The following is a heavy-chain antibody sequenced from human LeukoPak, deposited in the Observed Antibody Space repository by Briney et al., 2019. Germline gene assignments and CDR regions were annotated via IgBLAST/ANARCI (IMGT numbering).Heavy chain of an antibody. CDR1: GGSISSYY. J-gene: IGHJ5*02. CDR2: IYYSGGT. CDR3: ARASPWFDP. Sequence: SETLSLTCTVSGGSISSYYWSWIRQPPGKGLEWIGYIYYSGGTNYNPSLKSRVTISVDTSKNQFSLKLSSVTAADTAVYYCARASPWFDPWGQGTLVTVSS. V-gene: IGHV4-59*01.